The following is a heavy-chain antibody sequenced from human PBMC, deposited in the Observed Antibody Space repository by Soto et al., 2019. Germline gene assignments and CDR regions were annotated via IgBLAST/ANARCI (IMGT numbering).Heavy chain of an antibody. J-gene: IGHJ3*02. CDR2: ISSSSSYI. CDR3: ARDFRGQYYDFWSGYTMGVAFDI. Sequence: GSLRLSCAASGFTFSIYRMNLVLQAPGKGLEWVASISSSSSYIYYADSVKGRFTISRDNAKNSLYLQMNSLRAEDTAVYYCARDFRGQYYDFWSGYTMGVAFDIWGQGTMVTVSS. CDR1: GFTFSIYR. D-gene: IGHD3-3*01. V-gene: IGHV3-21*01.